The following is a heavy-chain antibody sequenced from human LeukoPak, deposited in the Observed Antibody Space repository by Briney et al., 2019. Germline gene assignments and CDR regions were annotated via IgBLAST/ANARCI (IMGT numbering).Heavy chain of an antibody. Sequence: SETLSLTCTVSGGSISSSSYYWGWIRQPPGKGLEWIGSIYYSGSTYYNPSLESRVTISVDTSKNQFSLKLSSVTAADTAVYYCARVKGDWNYKRRRHFDYWGQGTLVTVSS. CDR2: IYYSGST. J-gene: IGHJ4*02. CDR1: GGSISSSSYY. CDR3: ARVKGDWNYKRRRHFDY. D-gene: IGHD1-7*01. V-gene: IGHV4-39*07.